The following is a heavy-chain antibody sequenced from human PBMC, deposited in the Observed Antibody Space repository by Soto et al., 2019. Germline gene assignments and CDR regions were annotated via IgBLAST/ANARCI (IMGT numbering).Heavy chain of an antibody. D-gene: IGHD2-15*01. J-gene: IGHJ4*02. CDR3: ARTSLGVAAATREDY. Sequence: EVQLVESGGALVQPGGSLRLSCAASGFTFSSYWMHWVRQAPGKGLVWVSRINSDGSSTSYADSVKGRFTISRDNAKNTLYLQMNSLRAEDTAVYYCARTSLGVAAATREDYWGQGTLVTVSS. CDR2: INSDGSST. CDR1: GFTFSSYW. V-gene: IGHV3-74*01.